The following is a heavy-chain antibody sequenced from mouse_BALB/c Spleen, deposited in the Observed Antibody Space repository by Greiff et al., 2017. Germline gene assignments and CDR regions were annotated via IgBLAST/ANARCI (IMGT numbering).Heavy chain of an antibody. V-gene: IGHV5-17*02. CDR3: AREDDGLFAY. D-gene: IGHD2-12*01. Sequence: EVQLVESGGGLVQPGGSRKLSCAASGFTFSSFGMHWVRQAPEKGLEWVAYISSGSSTIYYADTVKGRFTISRDNPKNTLFLQMTSLRSEDTAMYYCAREDDGLFAYWGQGTLVTVSA. CDR2: ISSGSSTI. CDR1: GFTFSSFG. J-gene: IGHJ3*01.